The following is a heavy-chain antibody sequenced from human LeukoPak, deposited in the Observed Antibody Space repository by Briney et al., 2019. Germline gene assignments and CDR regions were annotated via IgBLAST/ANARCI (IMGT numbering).Heavy chain of an antibody. J-gene: IGHJ4*02. CDR2: ISWNSGSI. CDR1: GFTFDDYA. V-gene: IGHV3-9*01. D-gene: IGHD6-13*01. CDR3: AKERMYSSSWFDY. Sequence: GRSLRLSCAASGFTFDDYAMHWVRQAPGKGLEWVSGISWNSGSIGYADSVKGRFTISRDNAKNSLYLQMNSLRAEDTALYYCAKERMYSSSWFDYWGQGTLVTVSS.